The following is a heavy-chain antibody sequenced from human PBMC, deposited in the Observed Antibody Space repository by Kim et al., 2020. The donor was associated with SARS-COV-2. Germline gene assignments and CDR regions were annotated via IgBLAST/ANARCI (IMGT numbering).Heavy chain of an antibody. V-gene: IGHV1-2*06. J-gene: IGHJ2*01. CDR3: AREYYYGSGPPGADFDL. Sequence: ASVKVSCKASGYTFTGYYMHWVRQAPGQGLEWMGRINPNSGGTNYAQKFQGRVTMTRDTSISTAYMELSRLRSDDTAVYYCAREYYYGSGPPGADFDLWRRGTLVTVS. CDR2: INPNSGGT. D-gene: IGHD3-10*01. CDR1: GYTFTGYY.